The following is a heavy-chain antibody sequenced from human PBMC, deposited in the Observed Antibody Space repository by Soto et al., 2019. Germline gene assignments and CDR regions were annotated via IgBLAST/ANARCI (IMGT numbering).Heavy chain of an antibody. CDR3: ARASRDFWNGYPPSWFDT. CDR1: GFTFNTYT. J-gene: IGHJ5*02. V-gene: IGHV3-21*01. D-gene: IGHD3-3*01. CDR2: ISSTATFI. Sequence: GGSLRLSCAASGFTFNTYTMNWVRQTPGRRLEWVSSISSTATFIYYSDSMEGRFTISRDNAKNSLSLRLKYRGVEETAVYNCARASRDFWNGYPPSWFDTWGQGTLVTVSS.